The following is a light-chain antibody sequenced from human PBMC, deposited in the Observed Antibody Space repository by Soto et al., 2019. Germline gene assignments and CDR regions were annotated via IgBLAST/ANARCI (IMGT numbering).Light chain of an antibody. V-gene: IGKV1-12*01. CDR3: QQANSFPIT. CDR1: QGISSW. Sequence: DIQMTQSPSSVSASVGDRVTITCRASQGISSWLAWYQKKPGKAPNLLIYAASSLQSGVPSRFSGSESGTDFPLTISSLQPDDCAIYFCQQANSFPITFGQGKRLEIK. CDR2: AAS. J-gene: IGKJ5*01.